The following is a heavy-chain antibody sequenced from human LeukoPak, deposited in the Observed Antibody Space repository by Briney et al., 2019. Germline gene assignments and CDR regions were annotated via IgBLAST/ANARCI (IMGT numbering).Heavy chain of an antibody. CDR3: ARQLAPYSSSWYPGYYYYYGMDV. D-gene: IGHD6-13*01. V-gene: IGHV4-34*01. CDR2: INHSGST. Sequence: SEPLSLTCAVYGGSFSGYYWSWIRQPPGKGLEWIGEINHSGSTNYNPSLKSRVTISVDTSKNQFSLKLSSVTAADTAVYYCARQLAPYSSSWYPGYYYYYGMDVWGQGTTVTVSS. CDR1: GGSFSGYY. J-gene: IGHJ6*02.